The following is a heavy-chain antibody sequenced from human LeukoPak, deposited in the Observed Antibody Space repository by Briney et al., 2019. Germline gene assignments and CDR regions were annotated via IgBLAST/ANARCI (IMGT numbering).Heavy chain of an antibody. CDR1: GYSISSGYY. J-gene: IGHJ5*02. D-gene: IGHD5-24*01. CDR2: IYHSGRT. Sequence: SETLSLTCTVSGYSISSGYYWGWIRQPPGKGLEWIGSIYHSGRTYYNPSLKGRVTISVDTSKNQFSLKLSSVTAADTAVYYCASLDGYRFDPWGQGTLVTVSS. V-gene: IGHV4-38-2*02. CDR3: ASLDGYRFDP.